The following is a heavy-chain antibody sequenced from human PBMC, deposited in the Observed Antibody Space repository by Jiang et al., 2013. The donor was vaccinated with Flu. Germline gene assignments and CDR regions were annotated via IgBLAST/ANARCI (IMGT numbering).Heavy chain of an antibody. J-gene: IGHJ4*02. D-gene: IGHD3-22*01. CDR3: ATYYDTSGYYFDH. CDR2: ISAYNGNT. Sequence: SGAEVKKPGASVKVSCKASSYSFTSHGISWVRQAPGQGLEWMGWISAYNGNTNYAQKFQGRVTMTTDTSTSTGYMELRSLRSDDTAVYYCATYYDTSGYYFDHWGQGTLVTVSS. V-gene: IGHV1-18*01. CDR1: SYSFTSHG.